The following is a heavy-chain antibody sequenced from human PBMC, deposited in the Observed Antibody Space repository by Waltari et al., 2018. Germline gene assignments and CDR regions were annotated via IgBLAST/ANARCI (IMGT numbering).Heavy chain of an antibody. CDR3: ARGQCVYWWCKNWFDP. CDR1: GGSFSGYY. V-gene: IGHV4-34*01. D-gene: IGHD2-8*02. J-gene: IGHJ5*02. CDR2: INHSGST. Sequence: QVQLQQWGAGLLKPSETLSLTCAVYGGSFSGYYWSWIRQPPGKGLEWIGEINHSGSTNYNPSLKSRVTISVDTSKNQFSLKLSSVTAADTAVYYCARGQCVYWWCKNWFDPWGQGTLVTVSS.